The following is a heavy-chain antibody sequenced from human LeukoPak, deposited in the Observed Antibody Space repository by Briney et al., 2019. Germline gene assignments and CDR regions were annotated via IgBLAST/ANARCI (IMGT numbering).Heavy chain of an antibody. D-gene: IGHD3-22*01. CDR2: IIPIFGTA. CDR3: AKGTSITMIGGLNFDI. Sequence: SVKVSCKASGGTFSSYAISWVRQAPGQGLEWMGGIIPIFGTANYAQKFQGRVTITADESTSTAYMELSSLRSEDTAVYYCAKGTSITMIGGLNFDIWGQGTMVTVSS. J-gene: IGHJ3*02. CDR1: GGTFSSYA. V-gene: IGHV1-69*13.